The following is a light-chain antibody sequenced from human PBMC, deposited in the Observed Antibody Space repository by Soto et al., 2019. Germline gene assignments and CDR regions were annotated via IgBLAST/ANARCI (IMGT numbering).Light chain of an antibody. CDR3: QQYNNWPPYT. CDR1: QSVSSN. V-gene: IGKV3-15*01. Sequence: EIGITQSPAALSVSPGERATLSCRASQSVSSNLAWYQQKPGQAPRLLIYGASTRATGIPARFSGSGSGTEFTLTISSLQSEDFAVYYCQQYNNWPPYTFGQGTKVDIK. J-gene: IGKJ2*01. CDR2: GAS.